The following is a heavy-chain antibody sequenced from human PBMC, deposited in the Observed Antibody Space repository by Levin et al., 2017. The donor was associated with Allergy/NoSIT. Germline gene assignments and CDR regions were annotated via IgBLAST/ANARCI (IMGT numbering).Heavy chain of an antibody. Sequence: PGESLKISCAASGFTFSSYAMAWVRQAPEKGLEWVSGINSGNYTNYADSVKGRFTISRDNSKHTLSLQMNSLRAEDTAVYYCAKDRGGSTGWNFDYWGQGALVTVSS. CDR3: AKDRGGSTGWNFDY. CDR1: GFTFSSYA. V-gene: IGHV3-23*01. CDR2: INSGNYT. J-gene: IGHJ4*02. D-gene: IGHD6-19*01.